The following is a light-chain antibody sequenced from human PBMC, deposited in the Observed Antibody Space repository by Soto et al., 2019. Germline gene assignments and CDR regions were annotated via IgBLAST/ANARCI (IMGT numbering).Light chain of an antibody. CDR2: RNN. CDR3: AAWDDSLSVWV. V-gene: IGLV1-47*01. J-gene: IGLJ3*02. Sequence: QTVVTQPPSASGTPGQRVTISCSGSSSNIGSNYVYWYQHLPGTAPKLLIYRNNQRPSGVPDRFSGSKSGTSASLAISGLRSEDEADYYCAAWDDSLSVWVFGGGTKVTVL. CDR1: SSNIGSNY.